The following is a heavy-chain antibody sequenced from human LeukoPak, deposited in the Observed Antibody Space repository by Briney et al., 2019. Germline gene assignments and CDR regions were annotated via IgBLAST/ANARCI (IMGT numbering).Heavy chain of an antibody. CDR3: ARGSGHDSSGYLVDY. CDR2: IIPIFGIA. V-gene: IGHV1-69*02. J-gene: IGHJ4*02. CDR1: GGTFSSYS. D-gene: IGHD3-22*01. Sequence: SVKVSCKASGGTFSSYSITWLRQAPGQGLEWMGRIIPIFGIANYAQKFQGRVTIIADISTSTAYMELSSLRSEDTAVYYCARGSGHDSSGYLVDYWGQGTLVTVSS.